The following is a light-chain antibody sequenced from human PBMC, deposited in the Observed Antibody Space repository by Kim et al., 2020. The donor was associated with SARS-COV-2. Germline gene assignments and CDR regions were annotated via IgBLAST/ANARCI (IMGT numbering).Light chain of an antibody. V-gene: IGKV3-15*01. Sequence: VYPGERATLSCGASQSVGSNLAWYQQKPGQAPRLLIYGASTRATGIPARFSGIGSGTEFTLTISSLQSEDFAVYYCQQYSNWPYTFGQGTKLEIK. CDR2: GAS. CDR1: QSVGSN. CDR3: QQYSNWPYT. J-gene: IGKJ2*01.